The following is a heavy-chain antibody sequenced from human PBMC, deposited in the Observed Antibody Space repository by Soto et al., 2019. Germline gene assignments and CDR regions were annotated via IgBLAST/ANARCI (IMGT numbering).Heavy chain of an antibody. D-gene: IGHD2-21*01. V-gene: IGHV3-21*01. CDR1: GFTFSGYS. CDR3: ARESEDLTSNFDY. Sequence: AESLTLSCAASGFTFSGYSMNWVRQAPGKGLEYVSSISNTSTRIYYADPMKGRFTVSRDNAKNSVYLDMNSLRAEDTAVYYCARESEDLTSNFDYWGQGTLVTVSS. CDR2: ISNTSTRI. J-gene: IGHJ4*02.